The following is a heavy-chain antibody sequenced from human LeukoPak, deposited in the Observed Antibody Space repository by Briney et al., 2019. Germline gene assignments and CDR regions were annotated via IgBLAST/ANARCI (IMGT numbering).Heavy chain of an antibody. V-gene: IGHV1-8*01. J-gene: IGHJ6*02. D-gene: IGHD2-2*01. CDR2: MNPNSGNT. CDR1: GYTFTSYD. Sequence: ASVKVSCKASGYTFTSYDINWVRQATGQGLEWMGWMNPNSGNTGYAQKFQGRVTMTRYTSISTAYMELRSLRSDDTAVYYCAREFVVPYGMDVWGQGTTVTVSS. CDR3: AREFVVPYGMDV.